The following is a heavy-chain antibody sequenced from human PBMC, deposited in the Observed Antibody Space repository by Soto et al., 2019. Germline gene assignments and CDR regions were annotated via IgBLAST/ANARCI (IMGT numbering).Heavy chain of an antibody. CDR3: GRVMIGTSRHTDSDY. D-gene: IGHD2-2*01. CDR1: GASISSRDYY. V-gene: IGHV4-39*01. CDR2: IDYNGVT. Sequence: SSETLSLTCSVSGASISSRDYYWGWVRQTPGKGLEWIGNIDYNGVTYYNPSLKSRVPDSKDTSKNQFSLKVASVTAADTAIYYCGRVMIGTSRHTDSDYWGQGTQVTVSS. J-gene: IGHJ4*02.